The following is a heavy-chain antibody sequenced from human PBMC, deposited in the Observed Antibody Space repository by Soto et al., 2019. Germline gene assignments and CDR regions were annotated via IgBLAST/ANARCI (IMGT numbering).Heavy chain of an antibody. CDR1: GGSISSGGYY. V-gene: IGHV4-31*03. CDR2: IYYSGST. Sequence: KTSETLSLTCTASGGSISSGGYYWSWIRQHPGKGLEWIGYIYYSGSTYYNPSLKSRVTISVDTSKNQFSLKLSSVTAADTAVYYCARGPFGGSSSWFSWGQGTLVTVSS. CDR3: ARGPFGGSSSWFS. D-gene: IGHD6-13*01. J-gene: IGHJ4*02.